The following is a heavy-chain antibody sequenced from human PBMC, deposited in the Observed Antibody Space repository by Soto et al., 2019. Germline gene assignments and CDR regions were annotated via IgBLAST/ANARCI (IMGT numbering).Heavy chain of an antibody. CDR2: INPGNGDR. D-gene: IGHD3-10*01. V-gene: IGHV1-3*01. CDR1: GYTFTTYP. CDR3: ARKDYYRSGIYYFDS. J-gene: IGHJ4*02. Sequence: QVQLVQSGAEVKKPGASVKVSCKASGYTFTTYPIHWVRQAPGQGLEWMGWINPGNGDRDYLQKFQGRVTVTRDTSASTAYMELSSLTSKDTAVYYCARKDYYRSGIYYFDSWGQGTLVTVSS.